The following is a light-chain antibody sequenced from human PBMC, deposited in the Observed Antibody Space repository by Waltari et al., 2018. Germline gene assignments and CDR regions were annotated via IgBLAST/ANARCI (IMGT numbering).Light chain of an antibody. CDR1: SSNIGSNT. CDR2: SNN. J-gene: IGLJ3*02. V-gene: IGLV1-44*01. Sequence: QSVLTQPPSASGTPGQRVTISCSGSSSNIGSNTVNWYQQLPGTPPKLLIYSNNQRPSGVPDRFSGSKSGTSASLAISGLQSDDEADYYCAAWDDSLNGWVFGGGTKLTVL. CDR3: AAWDDSLNGWV.